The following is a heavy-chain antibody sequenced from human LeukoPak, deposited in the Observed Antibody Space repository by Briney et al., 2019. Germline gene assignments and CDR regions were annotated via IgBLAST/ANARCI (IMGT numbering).Heavy chain of an antibody. CDR2: ISSSSSSYI. CDR3: AREGDYYDSSGYYPQLLDY. J-gene: IGHJ4*02. V-gene: IGHV3-21*01. D-gene: IGHD3-22*01. Sequence: GGSLRLSCAASGFTFSSYSMNWVRQAPGKGLEWVSSISSSSSSYIYYADSVKGRFTISRDNAKNSLYLQMNSLRAEDTAVYYCAREGDYYDSSGYYPQLLDYWGQGTLVTVCS. CDR1: GFTFSSYS.